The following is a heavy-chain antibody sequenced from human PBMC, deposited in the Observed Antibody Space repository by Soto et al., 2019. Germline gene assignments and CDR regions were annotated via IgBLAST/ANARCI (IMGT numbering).Heavy chain of an antibody. CDR3: ASLGYCSSTSCYSHYYGKDV. CDR1: GYSFTSYW. D-gene: IGHD2-2*02. V-gene: IGHV5-10-1*01. J-gene: IGHJ6*02. CDR2: IDPSDSYT. Sequence: AESLKISGKGSGYSFTSYWISWVRQMPGKGLEWMGRIDPSDSYTNYSPSFQGHVTISADKSISTAYLQWSSLKASDTAMYYCASLGYCSSTSCYSHYYGKDVWGQGTTVTVSS.